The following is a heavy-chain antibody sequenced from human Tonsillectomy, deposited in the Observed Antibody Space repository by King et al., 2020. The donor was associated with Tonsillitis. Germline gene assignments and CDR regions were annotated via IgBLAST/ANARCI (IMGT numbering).Heavy chain of an antibody. D-gene: IGHD3-22*01. CDR1: GDSISSGNYY. Sequence: VQLQESGPGLVKPSQTLSLTCTVSGDSISSGNYYWSWIRQPPGKGLEWIGYIYYSGSTYYSPSLKSRVTISADTSKNQFSLKLTSVTAADSAGYYCARAGSYYYDSSGYPDAFDIWGQGTMVTVSS. CDR3: ARAGSYYYDSSGYPDAFDI. J-gene: IGHJ3*02. V-gene: IGHV4-30-4*01. CDR2: IYYSGST.